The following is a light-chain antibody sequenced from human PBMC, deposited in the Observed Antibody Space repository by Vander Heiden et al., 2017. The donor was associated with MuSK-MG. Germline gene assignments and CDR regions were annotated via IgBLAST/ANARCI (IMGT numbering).Light chain of an antibody. V-gene: IGKV3-20*01. CDR1: QSVSSSY. J-gene: IGKJ1*01. CDR2: DAS. CDR3: QQYGSSPQT. Sequence: EIVLTQSPGTLSLSPGERATLSCRASQSVSSSYLAWYQQKPGQAPRLLINDASNRATGIPVRFSGSGSGTDFTLTISRLEPEDFAVYFCQQYGSSPQTFGQGTKVEIK.